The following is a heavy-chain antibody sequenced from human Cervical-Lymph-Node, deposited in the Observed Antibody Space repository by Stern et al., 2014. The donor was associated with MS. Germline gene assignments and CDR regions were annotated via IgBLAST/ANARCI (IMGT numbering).Heavy chain of an antibody. CDR3: TRDIAAAATGFDY. CDR1: GYTLTNHY. D-gene: IGHD6-13*01. J-gene: IGHJ4*02. Sequence: QVQLVQSGAAVKKPGTSVKVSCKASGYTLTNHYLHWVRQAPGQGLEWMGIVSPSSGTTAYAQRVQGRDTMTRDTSTSTCYFELGSLPSEDTAVYFCTRDIAAAATGFDYWGQGTLVTVSS. V-gene: IGHV1-46*04. CDR2: VSPSSGTT.